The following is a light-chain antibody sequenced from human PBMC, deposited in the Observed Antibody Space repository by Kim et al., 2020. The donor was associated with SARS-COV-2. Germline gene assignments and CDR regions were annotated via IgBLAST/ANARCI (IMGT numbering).Light chain of an antibody. CDR3: QSYDADNPWV. J-gene: IGLJ3*02. Sequence: KTGHIPSPQHSGNIGRHCVQWCPQRPGRAPTTVIYRDDERPSGVPARFSGSIDSSSNSASLTISGLKTEDEADYYCQSYDADNPWVLGGGTQLTVL. V-gene: IGLV6-57*03. CDR1: SGNIGRHC. CDR2: RDD.